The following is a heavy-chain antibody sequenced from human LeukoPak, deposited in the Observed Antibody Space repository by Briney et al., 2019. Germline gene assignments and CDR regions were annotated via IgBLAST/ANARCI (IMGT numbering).Heavy chain of an antibody. CDR1: GFTFSTYA. CDR3: AKGRIVRGVTFDY. CDR2: ISYHGSDK. Sequence: GGSLRLSCVASGFTFSTYAMHWVRQAPGKGLEWVAVISYHGSDKYYGDSVKGRFTISRDNSKNTLYLQMNSLGAEDTAVYYCAKGRIVRGVTFDYWGQGTLVTVSS. V-gene: IGHV3-30*04. D-gene: IGHD3-10*01. J-gene: IGHJ4*02.